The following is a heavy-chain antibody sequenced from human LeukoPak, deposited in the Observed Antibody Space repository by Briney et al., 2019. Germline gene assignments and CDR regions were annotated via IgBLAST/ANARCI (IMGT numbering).Heavy chain of an antibody. CDR3: ARDWELGY. CDR2: INYIGNT. V-gene: IGHV4-61*08. CDR1: GGSISSGGYS. Sequence: PSETLSLTCAVSGGSISSGGYSWSWIRQPPGKGLEWIGNINYIGNTNYNPSLKTRVTISIDTSKNQFSLTLRSVTTADTALYYCARDWELGYWGQGTRVTVSS. J-gene: IGHJ4*02. D-gene: IGHD4-23*01.